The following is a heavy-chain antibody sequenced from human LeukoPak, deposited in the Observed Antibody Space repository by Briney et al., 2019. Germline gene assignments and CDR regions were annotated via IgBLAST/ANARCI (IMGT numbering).Heavy chain of an antibody. CDR2: IYYSEST. CDR3: ARLTGQAVAGTFLDY. CDR1: GGSISSYF. Sequence: SETLSLTCTVSGGSISSYFWSWIRQPPGKGLEWIGYIYYSESTNYNPSLKSRVTISVDTSKNQFSLKMRSVTAADTAVYYCARLTGQAVAGTFLDYWGQGTLVTVSS. D-gene: IGHD6-19*01. J-gene: IGHJ4*02. V-gene: IGHV4-59*08.